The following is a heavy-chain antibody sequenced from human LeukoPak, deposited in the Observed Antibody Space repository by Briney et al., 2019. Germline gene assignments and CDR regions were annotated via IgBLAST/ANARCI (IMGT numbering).Heavy chain of an antibody. V-gene: IGHV3-7*01. CDR3: ARDANVLLWPY. D-gene: IGHD3-10*01. Sequence: GGSLRLSCAASGFTFSSYGMHWVRQAPGKGLEWVANIKQDGSEKYYVDSVKGRFTISRDNAKNSLYLQMNSLRAEDTAVYYCARDANVLLWPYWGEGTLVTVSS. CDR1: GFTFSSYG. CDR2: IKQDGSEK. J-gene: IGHJ4*02.